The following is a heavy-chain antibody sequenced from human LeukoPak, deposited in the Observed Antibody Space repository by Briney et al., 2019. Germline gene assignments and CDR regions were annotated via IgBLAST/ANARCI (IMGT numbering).Heavy chain of an antibody. Sequence: GGSLRLSCAASGFTFSSYSMNWVRQAPGKGLEWVSYISSDSSTIYYADSVKGRFTISRDNAKNSLYLQMNSLRAEDTAVYYCARLYCSSTSCNIYYYYYYMDVWGKGTSVTVSS. J-gene: IGHJ6*03. CDR1: GFTFSSYS. CDR3: ARLYCSSTSCNIYYYYYYMDV. V-gene: IGHV3-48*01. CDR2: ISSDSSTI. D-gene: IGHD2-2*01.